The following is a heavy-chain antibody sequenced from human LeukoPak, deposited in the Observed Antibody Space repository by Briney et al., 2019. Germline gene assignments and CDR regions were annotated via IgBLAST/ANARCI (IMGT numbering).Heavy chain of an antibody. CDR1: GFSFTSNW. J-gene: IGHJ4*02. V-gene: IGHV5-51*01. CDR2: IYHGDSDT. D-gene: IGHD5-12*01. Sequence: ESLNISCKASGFSFTSNWIGWVRQMPGEGLEWMGNIYHGDSDTTYSPSFQGQVTISADKSINTAYLQWSSLKASDTAIYYCARQGNGDIGHFWGQGTLVTVSS. CDR3: ARQGNGDIGHF.